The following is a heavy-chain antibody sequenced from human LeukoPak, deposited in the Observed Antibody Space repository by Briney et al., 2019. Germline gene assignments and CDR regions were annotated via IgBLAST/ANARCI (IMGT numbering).Heavy chain of an antibody. CDR2: INTAGDT. V-gene: IGHV3-13*01. Sequence: PGGSQRLSCAASGFTFKSYDMHWVRQAAGEGPEWVSAINTAGDTYYQGSVKGRFTISRENAKNSLYLQMNSLRAGDTAVYYCASGGRGSSWFGNWGQGTLVTVSS. CDR1: GFTFKSYD. D-gene: IGHD6-13*01. CDR3: ASGGRGSSWFGN. J-gene: IGHJ4*02.